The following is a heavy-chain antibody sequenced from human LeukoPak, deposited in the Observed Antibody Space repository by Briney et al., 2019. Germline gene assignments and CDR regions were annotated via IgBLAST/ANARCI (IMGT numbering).Heavy chain of an antibody. CDR3: AREIQTAMVTNYYYGMDV. J-gene: IGHJ6*02. V-gene: IGHV3-33*01. CDR2: IWYDGSNK. D-gene: IGHD5-18*01. Sequence: PGGSLRLSCAASGFTFSSYGMHWVRQAPGKGLEWVAVIWYDGSNKYYADSVKGRFTISRDNSKNTLYLQMSSLRAEDTAVYYCAREIQTAMVTNYYYGMDVWGQGTTVTVSS. CDR1: GFTFSSYG.